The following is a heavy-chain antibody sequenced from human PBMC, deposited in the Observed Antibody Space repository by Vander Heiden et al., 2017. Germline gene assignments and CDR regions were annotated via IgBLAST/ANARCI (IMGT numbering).Heavy chain of an antibody. D-gene: IGHD6-25*01. J-gene: IGHJ4*02. CDR2: ISWDGGTT. CDR1: GFTFDDYT. CDR3: AKEISGRGVLSFDY. V-gene: IGHV3-43*01. Sequence: EVQLVESGGVVIQPGGSLSLSCAASGFTFDDYTMHWVRQAPGKGLEWVSLISWDGGTTYYADSVKGRFTISRDNSKNSLYLQMNSLIFEDTALYYCAKEISGRGVLSFDYWGRGTLVTVSS.